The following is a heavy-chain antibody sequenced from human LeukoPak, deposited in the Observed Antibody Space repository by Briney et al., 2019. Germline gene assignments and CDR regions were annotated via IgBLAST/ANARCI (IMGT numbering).Heavy chain of an antibody. CDR1: GYTFTGYY. CDR3: ARGDYGDSHYGMDV. D-gene: IGHD4-17*01. CDR2: INPNSGGT. V-gene: IGHV1-2*02. Sequence: ASVKVSCKASGYTFTGYYMHWVRQAPGQGLEWMGWINPNSGGTNHAQKFQGRVTMTRDTSISTAYMELSRLRSDDTAVYYCARGDYGDSHYGMDVWGQGTTVTVSS. J-gene: IGHJ6*02.